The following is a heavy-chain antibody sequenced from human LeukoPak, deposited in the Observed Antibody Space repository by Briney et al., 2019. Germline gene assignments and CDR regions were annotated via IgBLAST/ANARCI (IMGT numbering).Heavy chain of an antibody. V-gene: IGHV4-34*01. D-gene: IGHD2-15*01. CDR3: ARGALEGYCSGGSCPFFDY. Sequence: NTSETLSLTCAVYGGSFSGYYWSWIRQPPGKGLEWIGEINHSGSTNYNPSLKSRVTISVDTSKNQFSLKLSSVTAADTAVYYCARGALEGYCSGGSCPFFDYRGQGTLVTVSS. J-gene: IGHJ4*02. CDR2: INHSGST. CDR1: GGSFSGYY.